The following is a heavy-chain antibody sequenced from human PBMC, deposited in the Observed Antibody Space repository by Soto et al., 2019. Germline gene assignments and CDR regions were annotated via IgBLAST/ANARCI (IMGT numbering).Heavy chain of an antibody. V-gene: IGHV2-5*02. CDR3: AHIVVAGLGYYFDY. CDR1: GFSLSSTRMA. D-gene: IGHD6-19*01. CDR2: IYWDDDK. J-gene: IGHJ4*02. Sequence: QITLKESGPTLEKPTQTLTLTCTFSGFSLSSTRMAVGWIRQPPGKALEWLALIYWDDDKRYSPFLKSSLTITKDTSKNQVVLTMSHMDPVDTARYYCAHIVVAGLGYYFDYWGQGTLVTVSS.